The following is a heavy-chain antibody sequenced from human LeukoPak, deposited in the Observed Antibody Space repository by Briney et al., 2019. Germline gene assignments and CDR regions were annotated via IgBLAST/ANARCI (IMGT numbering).Heavy chain of an antibody. D-gene: IGHD6-13*01. CDR1: VGTFSSYA. Sequence: GASVNVSFKASVGTFSSYAISWVRQAPGQGLEWMGGIIPIFGTANYAQKFQGRVTITADESTSTAYMELSSLRSEDTAVYYCARGLLGAAAGGFDYWGQGTLVTVSS. J-gene: IGHJ4*02. V-gene: IGHV1-69*13. CDR2: IIPIFGTA. CDR3: ARGLLGAAAGGFDY.